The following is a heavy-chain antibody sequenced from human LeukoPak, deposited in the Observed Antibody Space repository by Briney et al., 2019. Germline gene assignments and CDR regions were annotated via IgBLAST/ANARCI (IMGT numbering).Heavy chain of an antibody. CDR2: IDYDSSHI. CDR1: GFTFSNSA. V-gene: IGHV3-21*01. CDR3: ARDPLRYLRVGHYDY. Sequence: GGSLTLSCAASGFTFSNSAMNWVRQVPGKGLEWVSYIDYDSSHIYYAASVRGRFTISRDNARNSVYLQMNSLRVEDTAVYYCARDPLRYLRVGHYDYWGQGTLVAVSS. D-gene: IGHD3-9*01. J-gene: IGHJ4*02.